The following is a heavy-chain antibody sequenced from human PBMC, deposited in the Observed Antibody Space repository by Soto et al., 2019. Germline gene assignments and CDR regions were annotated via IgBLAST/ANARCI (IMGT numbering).Heavy chain of an antibody. V-gene: IGHV4-59*01. Sequence: QVQLQESGPGLVKPSETLSLTCTVSGGSISSYYWSWIRQPPGKGLEWIGYIYYSGSTNYNPSLKSRVTISVDTSKNQFSLKLSSVTAADTAVYYCAGRYCSSTSCSSTGYYYYYMDVWGKGTTVTVSS. CDR1: GGSISSYY. J-gene: IGHJ6*03. CDR2: IYYSGST. D-gene: IGHD2-2*01. CDR3: AGRYCSSTSCSSTGYYYYYMDV.